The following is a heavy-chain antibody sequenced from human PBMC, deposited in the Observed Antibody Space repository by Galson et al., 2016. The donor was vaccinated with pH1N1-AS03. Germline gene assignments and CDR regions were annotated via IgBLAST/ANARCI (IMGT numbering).Heavy chain of an antibody. V-gene: IGHV1-24*01. CDR1: GNTLTELS. CDR2: FDPDNTEI. J-gene: IGHJ3*01. CDR3: VTTAYAFGMGSVDAFDV. Sequence: SVKVSCKVSGNTLTELSIQWVRQAPGEGLDWMGGFDPDNTEIVYAQKFQGRVTMTEDTSTDTAYMELSSLRSGDTAKYYCVTTAYAFGMGSVDAFDVWGQGTKVTVSS. D-gene: IGHD1-14*01.